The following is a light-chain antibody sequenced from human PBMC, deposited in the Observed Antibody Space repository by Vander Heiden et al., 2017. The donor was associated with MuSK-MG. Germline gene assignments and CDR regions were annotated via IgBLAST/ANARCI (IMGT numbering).Light chain of an antibody. J-gene: IGKJ4*01. CDR2: GVS. CDR3: QHEDSPPHT. Sequence: DIQMTQPPSSLSASVGDRVTITCRASQGISNSLAWYQQKPGKAPKLLLYGVSRLESGVPSRFSGSGSGTDNTLTISSLQPEDFATYYCQHEDSPPHTSGGGTKVDNK. V-gene: IGKV1-NL1*01. CDR1: QGISNS.